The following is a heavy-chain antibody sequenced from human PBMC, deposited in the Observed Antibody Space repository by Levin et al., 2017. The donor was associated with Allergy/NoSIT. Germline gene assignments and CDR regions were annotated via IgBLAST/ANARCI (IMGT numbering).Heavy chain of an antibody. D-gene: IGHD1-1*01. CDR1: GYTLSSYG. CDR3: ARGSPGDIPPLFDP. CDR2: IRPYNGDT. V-gene: IGHV1-18*01. Sequence: GASVKVSCKASGYTLSSYGFAWVRQAPGHGLEWMAWIRPYNGDTNYAHNLQGRVTVTTDTSTNTAYMELRSLRFDDTAVYYCARGSPGDIPPLFDPWGQGTLVTVSS. J-gene: IGHJ5*02.